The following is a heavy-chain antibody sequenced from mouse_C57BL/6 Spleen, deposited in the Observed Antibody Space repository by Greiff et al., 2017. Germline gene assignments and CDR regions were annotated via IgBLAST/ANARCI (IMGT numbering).Heavy chain of an antibody. Sequence: QVQLQQPGAELVMPGASVKLSCKASGYTFTSYWMHWVKQRPGQGLEWIGEIGPSDSYTNYNQKFKGKSTLTVDKSSSTAYMQLSSLTSEDSAVYYCARGGYSNPFAYWGQGTLVTVSA. CDR2: IGPSDSYT. J-gene: IGHJ3*01. V-gene: IGHV1-69*01. CDR1: GYTFTSYW. D-gene: IGHD2-5*01. CDR3: ARGGYSNPFAY.